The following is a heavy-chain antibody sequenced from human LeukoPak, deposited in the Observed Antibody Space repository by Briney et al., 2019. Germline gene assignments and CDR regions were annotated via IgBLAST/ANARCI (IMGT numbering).Heavy chain of an antibody. V-gene: IGHV7-4-1*02. J-gene: IGHJ4*02. D-gene: IGHD6-13*01. CDR1: GYTFTSYA. Sequence: ASVTVSCKASGYTFTSYAMNWVRQAPGQGLEWMGWINTNTGNPTYAQGFTGRFVFSLDTSVSTAYLQISSLKAEDTAVYYCARDRPGIAAAGTGFDYWGQGTLVTVSS. CDR3: ARDRPGIAAAGTGFDY. CDR2: INTNTGNP.